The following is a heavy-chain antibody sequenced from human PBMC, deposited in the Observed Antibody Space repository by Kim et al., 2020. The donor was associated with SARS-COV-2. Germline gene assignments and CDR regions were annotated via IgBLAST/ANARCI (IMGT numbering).Heavy chain of an antibody. D-gene: IGHD2-2*01. Sequence: GGSLRLSCAASGFTFGTYALSWVRQAPGKGLEWVSGISGSGGSTYYADSVKGRFTISRDSSTNTLYLQMNSLTADDTALYYFARTRRCSSSSCYVDYWGR. CDR3: ARTRRCSSSSCYVDY. CDR2: ISGSGGST. CDR1: GFTFGTYA. V-gene: IGHV3-23*01. J-gene: IGHJ2*01.